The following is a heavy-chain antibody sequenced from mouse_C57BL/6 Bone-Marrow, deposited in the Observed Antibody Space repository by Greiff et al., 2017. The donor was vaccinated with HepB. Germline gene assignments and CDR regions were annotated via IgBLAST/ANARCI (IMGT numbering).Heavy chain of an antibody. CDR2: IHPNSGST. J-gene: IGHJ1*03. V-gene: IGHV1-64*01. CDR3: ARGGNITTASYLYFDV. CDR1: GYTFTSYW. Sequence: VQLQQPGAELVKPGASVKLSCKASGYTFTSYWMHWVKQRPGQGLEWIGMIHPNSGSTNYNEKFKSKATLTVDKSSSTAYMQLSSLTSEDSAVYYCARGGNITTASYLYFDVWGTGTTVTVSS. D-gene: IGHD1-1*01.